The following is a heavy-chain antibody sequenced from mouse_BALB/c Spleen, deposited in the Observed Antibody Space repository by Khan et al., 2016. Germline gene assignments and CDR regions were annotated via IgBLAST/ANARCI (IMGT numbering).Heavy chain of an antibody. V-gene: IGHV14-3*02. CDR2: IDPANGNT. D-gene: IGHD2-4*01. CDR3: ASSPYDYDVGFAY. Sequence: VQLQQSGAELVKPGASVKLSCTASGFNIKDTYMHWVKQRPEQGLEWIGRIDPANGNTKYDPKFQGKATITADTSSNTAYLQLSSLTSEDTAVYCWASSPYDYDVGFAYWGQGTLVTVSA. CDR1: GFNIKDTY. J-gene: IGHJ3*01.